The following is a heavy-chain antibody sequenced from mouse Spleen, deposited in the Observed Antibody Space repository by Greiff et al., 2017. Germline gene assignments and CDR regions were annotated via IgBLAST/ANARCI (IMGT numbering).Heavy chain of an antibody. CDR1: GFTFSSYA. CDR3: ARAQTGTLYYFDY. V-gene: IGHV5-4*03. D-gene: IGHD4-1*01. CDR2: ISDGGSYT. Sequence: EVKLMESGGGLVKPGGSLKLSCAASGFTFSSYAMSWVRQTPEKRLEWVATISDGGSYTYYPDNVKGRFTISRDNAKNNLYLQMSHLKSEDTAMYYCARAQTGTLYYFDYWGQGTTLTVSS. J-gene: IGHJ2*01.